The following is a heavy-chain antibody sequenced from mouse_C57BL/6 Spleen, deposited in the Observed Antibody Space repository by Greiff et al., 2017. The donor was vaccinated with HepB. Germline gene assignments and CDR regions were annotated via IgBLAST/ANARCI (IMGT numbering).Heavy chain of an antibody. J-gene: IGHJ2*01. CDR1: GYAFSSSW. Sequence: QVQLQQSGPELVKPGASVKISCKASGYAFSSSWMNWVKQRPGKGLEWIGRIYPGDGDTNYNGKFKGKATLTADKSSSTAYMQLSSLTSEDSAVYFCAREGGFLREYYFDYWGQGTTLTVSS. CDR2: IYPGDGDT. V-gene: IGHV1-82*01. CDR3: AREGGFLREYYFDY.